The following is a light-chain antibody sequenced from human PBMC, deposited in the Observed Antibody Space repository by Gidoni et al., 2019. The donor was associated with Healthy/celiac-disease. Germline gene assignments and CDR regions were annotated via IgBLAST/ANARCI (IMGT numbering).Light chain of an antibody. V-gene: IGKV3-15*01. CDR3: QQYTTWRAT. J-gene: IGKJ1*01. Sequence: EIVRTQSPATLSVSPGERATLSCRASQSVSSNLAWYQQKPGQAPRLLISGASTRATGIPALFSGRGSGTEFTLTLSILPSEAFAVYYCQQYTTWRATFGQGTKVEI. CDR2: GAS. CDR1: QSVSSN.